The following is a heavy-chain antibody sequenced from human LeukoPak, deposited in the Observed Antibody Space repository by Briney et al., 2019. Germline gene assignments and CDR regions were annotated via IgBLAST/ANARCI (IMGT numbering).Heavy chain of an antibody. D-gene: IGHD6-13*01. V-gene: IGHV3-7*01. CDR1: GFTFSDYC. CDR2: IKQDGSEK. J-gene: IGHJ4*02. Sequence: GGSLRLSCAASGFTFSDYCMSWVRQAPGKGLEWVANIKQDGSEKYYVDSVKGRFTISRDNAKNSLYLQMNSLTAEDTAVYFCTRTGYSSSWYNDYWGQGTLVTVSS. CDR3: TRTGYSSSWYNDY.